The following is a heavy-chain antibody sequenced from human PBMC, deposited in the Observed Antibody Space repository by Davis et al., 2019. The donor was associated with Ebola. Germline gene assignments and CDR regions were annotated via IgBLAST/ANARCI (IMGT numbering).Heavy chain of an antibody. Sequence: GESLKISCAASGFTFSNYVMSWVAQAPAKGREWVSGISRNSGSTGYADSVKGRFTISRDNAKNSLYLQMNSLRAEDTAVYYCARGSPYCSSTSCYAYWGQGTLVTVSS. CDR3: ARGSPYCSSTSCYAY. CDR2: ISRNSGST. CDR1: GFTFSNYV. V-gene: IGHV3-20*04. J-gene: IGHJ4*02. D-gene: IGHD2-2*01.